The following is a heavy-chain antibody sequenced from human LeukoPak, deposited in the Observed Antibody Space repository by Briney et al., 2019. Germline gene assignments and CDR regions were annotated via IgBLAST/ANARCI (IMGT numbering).Heavy chain of an antibody. V-gene: IGHV3-23*01. CDR2: ISGSGGST. CDR1: GFTFSSYA. J-gene: IGHJ4*02. CDR3: AKDLSGTIFGVVTNFDY. D-gene: IGHD3-3*01. Sequence: PGGSLRLSCAASGFTFSSYAMSWVRQAPGKGLEGVSAISGSGGSTYYADSVKGRFTISRDNSKNTLYLQMNSLRVEDTAVYYCAKDLSGTIFGVVTNFDYWGQGTLVTVSS.